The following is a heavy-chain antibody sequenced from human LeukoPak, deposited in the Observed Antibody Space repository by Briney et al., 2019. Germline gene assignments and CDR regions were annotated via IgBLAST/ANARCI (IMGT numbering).Heavy chain of an antibody. CDR1: GGSFSGYY. Sequence: PSETLSLTCAVYGGSFSGYYWSWIRQPPGKGLEWIGEINHSGSTNYNPSLKSRVTISVDTSKNQFSLKLSSVAAADTAVYYCAVITMARGVKNYYGMDVWGQGTTVTVSS. D-gene: IGHD3-10*01. V-gene: IGHV4-34*01. CDR3: AVITMARGVKNYYGMDV. J-gene: IGHJ6*02. CDR2: INHSGST.